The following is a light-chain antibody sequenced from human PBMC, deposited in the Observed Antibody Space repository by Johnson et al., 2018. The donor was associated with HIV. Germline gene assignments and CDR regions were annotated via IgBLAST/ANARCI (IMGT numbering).Light chain of an antibody. Sequence: QSVLTQPPSVSAAPGQKVTISCSGSSSNIGNNYVSWYQQVPGTAPKLLIYENNKRPSGIPDRFSGSKSGPSATLGIAGLQTGDEADYYCGTWDSSLNAYVFGAATKVAVL. J-gene: IGLJ1*01. CDR1: SSNIGNNY. V-gene: IGLV1-51*02. CDR2: ENN. CDR3: GTWDSSLNAYV.